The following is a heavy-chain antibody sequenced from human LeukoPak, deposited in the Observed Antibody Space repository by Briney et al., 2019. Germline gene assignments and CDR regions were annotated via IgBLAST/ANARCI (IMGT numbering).Heavy chain of an antibody. J-gene: IGHJ4*02. CDR3: ARAYYGDYELDY. D-gene: IGHD4-17*01. V-gene: IGHV3-74*01. Sequence: GGSLRLSCAASGFTFRSYAMSWVRQAPGKGLVWVSRINSDGSSTSYADSVKGRFASSRDNAKNTLYLQMNSLRAEDTAVYYCARAYYGDYELDYWGQGTLVTVSS. CDR1: GFTFRSYA. CDR2: INSDGSST.